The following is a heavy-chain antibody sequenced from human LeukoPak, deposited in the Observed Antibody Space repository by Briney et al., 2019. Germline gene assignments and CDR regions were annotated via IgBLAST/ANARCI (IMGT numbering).Heavy chain of an antibody. CDR2: INPDSGVT. CDR1: GYTFTGYY. V-gene: IGHV1-2*02. D-gene: IGHD1-26*01. Sequence: ASVKVSCKASGYTFTGYYMHWVRQAPGQGLEWMGWINPDSGVTKYAQKFQGRVTMTRDTSISTAFMDLSRLTSDDTTAVYYCARASMVEGATPGGFNWFDPWGQGTLVTVSS. J-gene: IGHJ5*02. CDR3: ARASMVEGATPGGFNWFDP.